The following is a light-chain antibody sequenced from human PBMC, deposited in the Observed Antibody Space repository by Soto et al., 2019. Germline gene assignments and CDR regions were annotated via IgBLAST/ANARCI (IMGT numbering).Light chain of an antibody. CDR3: SSYSRTTTLVV. V-gene: IGLV2-14*03. CDR1: SSDIGAFTS. J-gene: IGLJ2*01. Sequence: QSALTQPASVSGSPGQSITIPCTGTSSDIGAFTSVSWYQQHPGKAPKLIIYDIIHRPSGVSDRFSGSKSVNTASLTVSGLQPEDEANYYCSSYSRTTTLVVFGGGTKVTVL. CDR2: DII.